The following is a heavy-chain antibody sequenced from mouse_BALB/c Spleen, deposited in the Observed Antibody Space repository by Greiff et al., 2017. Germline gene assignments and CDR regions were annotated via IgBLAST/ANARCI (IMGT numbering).Heavy chain of an antibody. D-gene: IGHD1-1*01. V-gene: IGHV3-2*02. Sequence: EVQLQESGPGLVKPSQSLSLTCTVTGYSITSDYAWNWIRQFPGNKLEWMGYISYSGSTSYNPSLKSRISITRDTSKNQFFLQLNSVTTEDTATYYCARWGDTTVVGWGAGTTVTVSS. J-gene: IGHJ1*01. CDR2: ISYSGST. CDR3: ARWGDTTVVG. CDR1: GYSITSDYA.